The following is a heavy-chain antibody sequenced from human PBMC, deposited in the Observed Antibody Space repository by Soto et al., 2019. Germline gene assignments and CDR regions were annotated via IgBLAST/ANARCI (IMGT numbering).Heavy chain of an antibody. J-gene: IGHJ4*02. CDR2: IYYSGST. CDR1: GGSISSGGYY. D-gene: IGHD4-4*01. Sequence: SETLSLTCTVSGGSISSGGYYWSWIRQHPGKGLEWIGYIYYSGSTYYNPSLKSRVTISVDTSKNQFSLKLSSVTAADTAVYYCASFMTTVDWRLDYWGQGTLVTVSS. CDR3: ASFMTTVDWRLDY. V-gene: IGHV4-31*03.